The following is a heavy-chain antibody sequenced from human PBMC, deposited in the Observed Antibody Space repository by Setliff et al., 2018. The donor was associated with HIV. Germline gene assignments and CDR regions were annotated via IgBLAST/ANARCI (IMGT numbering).Heavy chain of an antibody. CDR3: ARGRHAVVVTALEHDY. CDR1: GGTFSSYT. CDR2: IIPILGIA. Sequence: SVKVSCKASGGTFSSYTISWVRQAPGQGLEWMGRIIPILGIANYAQNFQGRVTISADESTSTAYMELSSLRSEDTAVYYCARGRHAVVVTALEHDYWGQGTLVTVSS. J-gene: IGHJ4*02. D-gene: IGHD2-21*02. V-gene: IGHV1-69*02.